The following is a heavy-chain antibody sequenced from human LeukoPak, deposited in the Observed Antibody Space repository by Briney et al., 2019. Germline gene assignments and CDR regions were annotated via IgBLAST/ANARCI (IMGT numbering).Heavy chain of an antibody. CDR3: ARVVRYFDWLPDY. CDR2: ISGSGGST. D-gene: IGHD3-9*01. Sequence: GGSLRLSCAASGFTFSSYAMSWVRQAPGKGLEWVSAISGSGGSTYYADSVKGRFTISRDNSKNTLYLQMNSLRAEDTAVYYCARVVRYFDWLPDYWGQGTLVTVSS. V-gene: IGHV3-23*01. CDR1: GFTFSSYA. J-gene: IGHJ4*02.